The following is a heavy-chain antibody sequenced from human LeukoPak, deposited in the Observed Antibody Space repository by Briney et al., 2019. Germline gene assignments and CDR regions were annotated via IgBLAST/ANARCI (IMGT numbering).Heavy chain of an antibody. Sequence: PSQTLSLTCAVSGVSISSGGYSWSWIRQPPGKGLEWIGYIYHSGSTYYNPSLKSRVTISVDRSKNQFSLKLSSVTAADTAVYYCARTVVVGGAFDIWGQGTMVTVSS. V-gene: IGHV4-30-2*01. CDR3: ARTVVVGGAFDI. CDR1: GVSISSGGYS. CDR2: IYHSGST. J-gene: IGHJ3*02. D-gene: IGHD2-15*01.